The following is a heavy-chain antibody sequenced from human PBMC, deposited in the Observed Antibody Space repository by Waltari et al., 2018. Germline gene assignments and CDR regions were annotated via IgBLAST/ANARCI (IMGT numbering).Heavy chain of an antibody. CDR1: GFTFGNYA. D-gene: IGHD2-15*01. V-gene: IGHV3-23*01. CDR3: ARDGARGGGSCYNY. Sequence: EVHLLESGGGLVQPGGSLRLSCTASGFTFGNYAMGWVRQAPGKGLEWGSGIGGSGDKTYDEDSVKGRFTSSRDNSKNTLFLQMDSLRADDTALYYCARDGARGGGSCYNYWGQGSLVTVSS. J-gene: IGHJ4*02. CDR2: IGGSGDKT.